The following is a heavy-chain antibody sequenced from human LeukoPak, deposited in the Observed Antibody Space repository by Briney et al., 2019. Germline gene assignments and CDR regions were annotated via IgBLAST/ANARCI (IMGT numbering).Heavy chain of an antibody. J-gene: IGHJ4*02. CDR3: ARDLGQQLANRVFGY. CDR1: GGTFSSYA. CDR2: IIPIFGTA. D-gene: IGHD6-6*01. V-gene: IGHV1-69*13. Sequence: ASVKVSCKASGGTFSSYAISWVRQAPGQGLEWMGGIIPIFGTANYAQKFQGRVTITADESTSTAYMELSSLRSEDTAVYYCARDLGQQLANRVFGYWGQGTLVTVSS.